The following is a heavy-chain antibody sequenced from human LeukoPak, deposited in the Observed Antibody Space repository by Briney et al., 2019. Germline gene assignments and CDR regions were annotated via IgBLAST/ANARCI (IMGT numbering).Heavy chain of an antibody. CDR1: GYTFTGYY. CDR2: INPNSGGT. J-gene: IGHJ4*02. D-gene: IGHD3-22*01. V-gene: IGHV1-2*02. CDR3: ARESDYYDSSGYYSY. Sequence: ASVKVSCKASGYTFTGYYMHWVRQAPGQGLEWMGWINPNSGGTNYAQKFQGRVTMTRDTSISTAYMELSRLRSDDTAVYYCARESDYYDSSGYYSYWGQGTLVTVSS.